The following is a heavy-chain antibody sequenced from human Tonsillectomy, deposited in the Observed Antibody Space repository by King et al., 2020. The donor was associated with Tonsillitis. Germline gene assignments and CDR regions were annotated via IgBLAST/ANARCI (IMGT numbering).Heavy chain of an antibody. Sequence: VQLVESGGGLVQPGGSLRLSCVASGFTFTNYWMHWVRQAPGKGLVWVSRINGDGSRTDYADSVQGRITISRDNAKNTLNLQVNNLKAEDTAVYYCVRGAQSFDYWGQGTLVTVSS. J-gene: IGHJ4*02. CDR3: VRGAQSFDY. V-gene: IGHV3-74*01. CDR2: INGDGSRT. CDR1: GFTFTNYW.